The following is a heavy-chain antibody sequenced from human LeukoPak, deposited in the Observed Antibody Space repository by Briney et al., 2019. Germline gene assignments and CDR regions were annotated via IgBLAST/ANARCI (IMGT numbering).Heavy chain of an antibody. Sequence: PGGSLRLSCAASGFTFSNYWMSWVRQAPGKGLEWVANINKDGGEKYYVDSVKGRFTISRDNAKNSLYLQMNSLRAEDTAVYYCARERSLVVIRPFDYWGQGTLVTVSS. CDR1: GFTFSNYW. J-gene: IGHJ4*02. CDR3: ARERSLVVIRPFDY. V-gene: IGHV3-7*01. D-gene: IGHD3-3*01. CDR2: INKDGGEK.